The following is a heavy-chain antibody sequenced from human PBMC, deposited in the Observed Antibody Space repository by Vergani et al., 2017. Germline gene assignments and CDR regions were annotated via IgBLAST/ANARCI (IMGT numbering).Heavy chain of an antibody. D-gene: IGHD4-17*01. Sequence: EVQLVQSGAEVKKPGATMKLSCKVSGYPFTDHYMHWVKQAPGKGLEWVGLVDPEDGETIYAEKFKGRVTIAADTSTDTAHLELSSLRSEDTAVYYCATPQTVTRGGMEVWGQGTTVIGSS. CDR3: ATPQTVTRGGMEV. J-gene: IGHJ6*02. V-gene: IGHV1-69-2*01. CDR2: VDPEDGET. CDR1: GYPFTDHY.